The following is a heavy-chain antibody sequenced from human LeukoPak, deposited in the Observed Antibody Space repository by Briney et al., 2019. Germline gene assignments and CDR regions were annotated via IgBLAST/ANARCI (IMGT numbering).Heavy chain of an antibody. CDR1: GFTFSSYS. V-gene: IGHV3-48*04. CDR2: ISSSSSTI. CDR3: ARDSYSYGHNWFDP. D-gene: IGHD5-18*01. J-gene: IGHJ5*02. Sequence: GGSLRLSCAASGFTFSSYSMNWVRQAPGEGLEWVSYISSSSSTIYYADSVKGRFTISRDNAKNSLYLQMNSLRAEDTAVYYCARDSYSYGHNWFDPWGQGTLVTVSS.